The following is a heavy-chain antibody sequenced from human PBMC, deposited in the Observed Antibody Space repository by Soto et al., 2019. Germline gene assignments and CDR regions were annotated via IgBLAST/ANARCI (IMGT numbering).Heavy chain of an antibody. J-gene: IGHJ6*01. CDR1: GSAITRYY. CDR3: ARDSSGWSLNGLDV. Sequence: QVDLVQSGAEVKKPGASVTISCKASGSAITRYYIHWVRQAPGRGLEWMGIINPGGGSASYAQKFQARVTIDKDTATGTVYMDLRSLRTEDTAVYYCARDSSGWSLNGLDVWGQGTTVNVS. D-gene: IGHD6-19*01. V-gene: IGHV1-46*01. CDR2: INPGGGSA.